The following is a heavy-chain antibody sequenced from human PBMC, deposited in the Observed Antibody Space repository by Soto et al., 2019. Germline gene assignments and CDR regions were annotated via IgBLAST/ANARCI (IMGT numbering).Heavy chain of an antibody. V-gene: IGHV1-69*13. J-gene: IGHJ6*02. CDR2: TIPIFGTA. CDR3: ARDQSPVTGYYYGMDV. CDR1: GGTFSSYA. Sequence: ASVKVSCKASGGTFSSYAISWVRQAPGQGLEWMGGTIPIFGTANYAQKFQGRVTITADESTSTAYMELSSLRSEDTAVYYCARDQSPVTGYYYGMDVWGQGTTVTVSS. D-gene: IGHD5-18*01.